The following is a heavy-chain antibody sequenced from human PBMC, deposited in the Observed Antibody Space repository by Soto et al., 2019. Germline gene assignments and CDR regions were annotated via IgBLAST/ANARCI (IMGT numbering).Heavy chain of an antibody. D-gene: IGHD1-26*01. CDR3: AKNQGVELVPLATVDWFDP. J-gene: IGHJ5*02. Sequence: LRLSCAASGFIFGNFGMSWVRQAPGKGLEWISSISGSGFNKYYADSVKGRFTISRDNSKSTVYLELNNLSAEDTAVYHCAKNQGVELVPLATVDWFDPWGQGSVVTVSS. CDR2: ISGSGFNK. CDR1: GFIFGNFG. V-gene: IGHV3-23*01.